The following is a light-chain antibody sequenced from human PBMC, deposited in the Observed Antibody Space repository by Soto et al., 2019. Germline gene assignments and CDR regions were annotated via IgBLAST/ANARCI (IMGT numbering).Light chain of an antibody. CDR2: DDS. CDR1: DIGDKN. V-gene: IGLV3-21*02. Sequence: SYELTQPPSVSVAPGQTARITCGGNDIGDKNVHWYQQRPGQAPVLVVYDDSDRPSGIPERLSGSNSGNTATLTITRVEAGDEADYYCPVWDNSSDQYVFGTGTKVP. CDR3: PVWDNSSDQYV. J-gene: IGLJ1*01.